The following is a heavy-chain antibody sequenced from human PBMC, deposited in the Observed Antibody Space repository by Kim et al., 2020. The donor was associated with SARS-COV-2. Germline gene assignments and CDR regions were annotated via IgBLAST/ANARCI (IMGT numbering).Heavy chain of an antibody. CDR2: IYYSGST. Sequence: SETLSLTCTVSGGSISSSSYYWGWIRQPPGKGLEWIGSIYYSGSTYYNPSLKSRVTISVDTSKNQFSLKLSSVTAADTAVYYCASLTTPMITFGGVPGWFDPWGQGTLVTVSS. V-gene: IGHV4-39*01. CDR3: ASLTTPMITFGGVPGWFDP. D-gene: IGHD3-16*01. CDR1: GGSISSSSYY. J-gene: IGHJ5*02.